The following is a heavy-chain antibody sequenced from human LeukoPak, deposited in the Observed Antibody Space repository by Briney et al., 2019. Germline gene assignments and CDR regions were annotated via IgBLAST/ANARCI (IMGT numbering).Heavy chain of an antibody. Sequence: GEPLKLSCAASKFIFRDYAMSWVRQAPGKGLEWVSSLSGTGASTYYADSVKGRFTISRDNSKNTLYVQMNRLRAEDTAVYYCAKGAYYDSTGYVDYWGQGTLVTVSS. D-gene: IGHD3-22*01. CDR2: LSGTGAST. V-gene: IGHV3-23*01. CDR1: KFIFRDYA. CDR3: AKGAYYDSTGYVDY. J-gene: IGHJ4*02.